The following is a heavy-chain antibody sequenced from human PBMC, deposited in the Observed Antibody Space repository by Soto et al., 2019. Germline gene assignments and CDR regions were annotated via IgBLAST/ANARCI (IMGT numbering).Heavy chain of an antibody. CDR3: ARDEGQYQLLSSYYMDV. Sequence: PGGSLRLSCAASGFTFSSYSMNWVRQAPGKGLEWVSSISSSSSYIYYADSVKGRFTISRDNAKNSLYLQMNSLRAEDTAVYYCARDEGQYQLLSSYYMDVWGKGTTVTVSS. V-gene: IGHV3-21*01. D-gene: IGHD2-2*01. J-gene: IGHJ6*03. CDR1: GFTFSSYS. CDR2: ISSSSSYI.